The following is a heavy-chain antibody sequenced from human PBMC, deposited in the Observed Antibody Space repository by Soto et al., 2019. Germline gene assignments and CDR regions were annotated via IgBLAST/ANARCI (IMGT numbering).Heavy chain of an antibody. CDR1: GYSFTSYW. J-gene: IGHJ5*02. Sequence: EVQLVQSGAEVKKPGESLKISCKGSGYSFTSYWIGWVRQMPGKGLEWMGIIYPGDSDTRYSPSFQGQVTISADKSISTAYLQWSSLKASDTAMYYCARQPTSLTMVRGVPTNWFDPWGQGTLVTVSS. CDR2: IYPGDSDT. V-gene: IGHV5-51*01. CDR3: ARQPTSLTMVRGVPTNWFDP. D-gene: IGHD3-10*01.